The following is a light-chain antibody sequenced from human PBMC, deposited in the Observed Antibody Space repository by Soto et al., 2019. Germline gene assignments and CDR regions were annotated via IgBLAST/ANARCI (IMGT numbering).Light chain of an antibody. CDR1: SSDLGSYDL. Sequence: QSALTQPASVSGSPGQSITISCTGTSSDLGSYDLVSWYQKHPGKAPRLMIYGVNKRPSGVSNRFSGSKSGNTASLTISGLQAEDEADYYCCSYAGSRPDVDVVFGGGTKVTVL. CDR2: GVN. V-gene: IGLV2-23*02. CDR3: CSYAGSRPDVDVV. J-gene: IGLJ2*01.